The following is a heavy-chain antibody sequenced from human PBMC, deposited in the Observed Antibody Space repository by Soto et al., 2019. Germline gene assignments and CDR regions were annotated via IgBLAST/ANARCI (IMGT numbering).Heavy chain of an antibody. CDR2: IIPIFGTA. Sequence: SVKVSCKASGGTFSSYAISWVRQAPGQGLEWMGGIIPIFGTANYTQKFQGRVTITADESTSTAYMELSSLRSEDTAVYYCALYDSSSWFDFDYWGQGALVTVSS. CDR1: GGTFSSYA. J-gene: IGHJ4*02. D-gene: IGHD6-13*01. CDR3: ALYDSSSWFDFDY. V-gene: IGHV1-69*13.